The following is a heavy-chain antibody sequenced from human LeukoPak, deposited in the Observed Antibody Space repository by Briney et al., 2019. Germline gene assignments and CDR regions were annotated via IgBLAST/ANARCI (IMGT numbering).Heavy chain of an antibody. V-gene: IGHV1-69*05. J-gene: IGHJ4*02. Sequence: SVKVSCEASGGTFSSYAISWVRQAPGQGLEWMGGIIPIFGTANYAQKFQGRVTINTDESTSTASMELSSLRSEDTAVYYCDSGGEDYGDYVIGYWGQGTLVTVSS. D-gene: IGHD4-17*01. CDR1: GGTFSSYA. CDR2: IIPIFGTA. CDR3: DSGGEDYGDYVIGY.